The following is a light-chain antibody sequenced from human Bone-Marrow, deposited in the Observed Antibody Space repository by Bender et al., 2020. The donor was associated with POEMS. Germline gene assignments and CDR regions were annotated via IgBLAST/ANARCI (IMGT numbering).Light chain of an antibody. J-gene: IGLJ3*02. V-gene: IGLV1-44*01. CDR2: SSH. CDR1: SSNIGAHA. CDR3: AVREDSLSGWV. Sequence: QSVLTQPSSASGTPGQRVTISCSGGSSNIGAHAVNWYQHLPGTAPKLLNYSSHRRPSEVPDRFSGSRSGTSASLAIGGVQSEDEAGDYCAVREDSLSGWVFGEGAKLTVL.